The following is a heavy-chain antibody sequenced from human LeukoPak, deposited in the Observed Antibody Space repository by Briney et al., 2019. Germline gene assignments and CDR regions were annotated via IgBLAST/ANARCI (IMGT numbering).Heavy chain of an antibody. V-gene: IGHV4-4*07. Sequence: SETLSLTCTVSGGSISSYYWSWLRQPAGKGLEWIGRIYTSGSTNYNPSLKSRVTMSVDTSKNQFSLKLSSVTAADTAVYYCARIKTTVVTPSGYYYYYYYMDVWGKGTTVTVSS. CDR2: IYTSGST. J-gene: IGHJ6*03. CDR1: GGSISSYY. D-gene: IGHD4-23*01. CDR3: ARIKTTVVTPSGYYYYYYYMDV.